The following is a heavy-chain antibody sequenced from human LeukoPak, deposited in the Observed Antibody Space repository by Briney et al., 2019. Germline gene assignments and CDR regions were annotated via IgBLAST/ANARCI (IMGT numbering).Heavy chain of an antibody. J-gene: IGHJ3*02. V-gene: IGHV1-3*01. CDR3: ARPIGLTENFYDSSGYYYDDPDAFDI. Sequence: GASVKVSCKASGYTFTSYAMHWVRQAPGQRLEWMGWINAGNGNTKYSQKFQGRVTITRDTSASTAYMELSSLRSEDTAVYYCARPIGLTENFYDSSGYYYDDPDAFDIWGQGTMVTVPS. D-gene: IGHD3-22*01. CDR1: GYTFTSYA. CDR2: INAGNGNT.